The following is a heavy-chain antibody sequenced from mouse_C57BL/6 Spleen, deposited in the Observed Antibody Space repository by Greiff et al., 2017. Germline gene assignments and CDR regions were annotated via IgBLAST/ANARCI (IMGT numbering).Heavy chain of an antibody. D-gene: IGHD2-10*02. CDR2: IRNKANGYTT. Sequence: VKLVESGGGLVQPGGSLSLSCAASGFTFTDYYMSWVRQPPGKALEWLGFIRNKANGYTTEYSASVKGRFNISRDNSQSILYLQMNALRAEDSATYFCARWYGQGAMDYWGKGTSVTVS. CDR3: ARWYGQGAMDY. CDR1: GFTFTDYY. V-gene: IGHV7-3*01. J-gene: IGHJ4*01.